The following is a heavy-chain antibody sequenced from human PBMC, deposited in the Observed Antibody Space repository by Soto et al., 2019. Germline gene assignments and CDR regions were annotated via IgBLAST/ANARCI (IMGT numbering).Heavy chain of an antibody. CDR3: ARHEGWSPGRPHYYYYYGMDV. Sequence: SETRSLTYTVSGGSISSISYYWGWIRQPPGKWLEWIGSIYYSGSTYYNPSLKSRVTISVDTSKNQFSLKLSSVTAADTAVYYCARHEGWSPGRPHYYYYYGMDVWGQGATVT. D-gene: IGHD1-26*01. V-gene: IGHV4-39*01. CDR2: IYYSGST. J-gene: IGHJ6*02. CDR1: GGSISSISYY.